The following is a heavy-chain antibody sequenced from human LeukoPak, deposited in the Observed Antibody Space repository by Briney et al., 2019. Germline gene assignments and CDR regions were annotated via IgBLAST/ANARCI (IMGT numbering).Heavy chain of an antibody. J-gene: IGHJ6*03. V-gene: IGHV3-21*04. CDR1: GFTFSSYG. Sequence: GGSLRLSCAASGFTFSSYGMSWVRQAPGKRLEWVSSITSSSSYAFYADSVKGRFTISRDNAKSSLYLQMNSLRAEDTAVYYCARGRRDILTGYHNTYYYYMDVWGKGTTVTISS. CDR3: ARGRRDILTGYHNTYYYYMDV. D-gene: IGHD3-9*01. CDR2: ITSSSSYA.